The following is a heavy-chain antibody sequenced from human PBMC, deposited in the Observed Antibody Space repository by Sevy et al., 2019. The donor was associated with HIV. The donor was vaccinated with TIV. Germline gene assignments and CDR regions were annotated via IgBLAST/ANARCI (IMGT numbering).Heavy chain of an antibody. CDR1: GFTFSSYG. Sequence: GGSLRLSCAASGFTFSSYGMNWVRQAPGKGLEWVAVKSYDGSNNYYADSVKGRFTISRDNSKNTLFLQMNSLGAEDTAVYYCAKGGGRHTYYYDSSGYVFDYWGQGTLVTVSS. CDR3: AKGGGRHTYYYDSSGYVFDY. V-gene: IGHV3-30*18. J-gene: IGHJ4*02. D-gene: IGHD3-22*01. CDR2: KSYDGSNN.